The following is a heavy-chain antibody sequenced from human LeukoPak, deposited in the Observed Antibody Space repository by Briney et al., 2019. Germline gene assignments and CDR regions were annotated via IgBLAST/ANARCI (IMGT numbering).Heavy chain of an antibody. CDR3: ARIRDGYNDAYDI. D-gene: IGHD5-24*01. Sequence: ASVKVSCKDSGYTFTSYDINWVRQATGQGLEWMGLINPGGDNTDYAQNFQGRVTMARDTSTSTVYMGLSSLRSEDTAVYYCARIRDGYNDAYDIWGQGTMVTVSS. V-gene: IGHV1-46*01. CDR2: INPGGDNT. CDR1: GYTFTSYD. J-gene: IGHJ3*02.